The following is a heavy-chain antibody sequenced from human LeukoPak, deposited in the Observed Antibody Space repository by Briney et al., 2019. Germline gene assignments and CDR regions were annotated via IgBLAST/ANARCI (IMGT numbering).Heavy chain of an antibody. V-gene: IGHV1-2*02. CDR2: INPNSGGT. Sequence: GASVKVSCKASGYTFTGYYMHWVRQAPGQGLEWMGWINPNSGGTNYAQKFQGRVTMTRDTSISTAYMELSRLRSADTDVYDYERARGSAILAVPGWFDPWQEATLVTVSA. D-gene: IGHD2-21*01. J-gene: IGHJ5*02. CDR3: ERARGSAILAVPGWFDP. CDR1: GYTFTGYY.